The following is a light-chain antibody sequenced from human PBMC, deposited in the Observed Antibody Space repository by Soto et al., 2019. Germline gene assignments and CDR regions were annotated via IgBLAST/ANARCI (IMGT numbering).Light chain of an antibody. CDR3: QQRTNWPLT. Sequence: PGERATLSCRASQSVTTFLAWYQQKPGQAPRLLIYDASKRATGIPARFSGSGSVTDSTLTISSLEPEDFAVYYCQQRTNWPLTFGGGTKVEIK. J-gene: IGKJ4*01. CDR2: DAS. V-gene: IGKV3-11*01. CDR1: QSVTTF.